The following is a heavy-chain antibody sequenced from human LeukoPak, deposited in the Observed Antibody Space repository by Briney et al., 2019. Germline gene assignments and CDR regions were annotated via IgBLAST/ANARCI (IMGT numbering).Heavy chain of an antibody. CDR3: AKDYYDSSGYFDY. J-gene: IGHJ4*02. Sequence: GGSLRLSCAASGFTFSSYAMGWVRQAPGKGLEWVSAISGSGGSTYYADSVKGRFTISRDNSKNTLYLQMNSLRAEDTAVYYCAKDYYDSSGYFDYWGQGTLVTVSS. CDR2: ISGSGGST. D-gene: IGHD3-22*01. CDR1: GFTFSSYA. V-gene: IGHV3-23*01.